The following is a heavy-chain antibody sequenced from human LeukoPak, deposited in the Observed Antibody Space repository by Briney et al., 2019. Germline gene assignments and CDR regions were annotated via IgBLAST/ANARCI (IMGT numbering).Heavy chain of an antibody. J-gene: IGHJ2*01. V-gene: IGHV4-30-4*01. CDR3: ARRNYYASSWYFDL. CDR2: IYSSGST. Sequence: YIYSSGSTYYSPSLKSRIAMSIDTSKNHFSLKLSSVTAADTATYYCARRNYYASSWYFDLWGRGTLVTVSS. D-gene: IGHD3-10*01.